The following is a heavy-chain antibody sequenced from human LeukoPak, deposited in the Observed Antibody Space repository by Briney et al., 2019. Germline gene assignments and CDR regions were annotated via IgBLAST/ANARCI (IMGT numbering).Heavy chain of an antibody. CDR3: AKPIWFGEIDDY. J-gene: IGHJ4*02. CDR1: GFTVTSSY. V-gene: IGHV3-53*01. CDR2: IYSGGHT. Sequence: GGSLRLSCAASGFTVTSSYMSWVRQAPGKGLEWVSVIYSGGHTDYADSVKGRFTISRDNSENTVYLQMNTLRAEDTAVYYCAKPIWFGEIDDYWGQGTLVTVSS. D-gene: IGHD3-10*01.